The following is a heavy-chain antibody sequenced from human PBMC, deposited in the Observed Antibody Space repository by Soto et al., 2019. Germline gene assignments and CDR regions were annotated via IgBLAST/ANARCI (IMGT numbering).Heavy chain of an antibody. CDR2: IYYSGST. Sequence: PSETLSLTCTVSGGSISSGDYYWSWIRQPPGKGLEWIGYIYYSGSTYYNPSLKSRVTISVDTSKNQFSLKLSSVTAADTAVYYCARASFTYYYDSSGYYPPYYFDYWGQGTLVTVSS. CDR3: ARASFTYYYDSSGYYPPYYFDY. J-gene: IGHJ4*02. V-gene: IGHV4-30-4*01. CDR1: GGSISSGDYY. D-gene: IGHD3-22*01.